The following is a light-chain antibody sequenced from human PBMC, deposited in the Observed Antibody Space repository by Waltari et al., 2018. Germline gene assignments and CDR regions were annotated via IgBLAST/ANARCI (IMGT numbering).Light chain of an antibody. CDR2: KAS. Sequence: DIQMTQSPSTLSASVGDRVTITCRASQSISSWLAWYQQQPGKAPKILVYKASTLGRGIPSRFSGSGSGTEFTLTISSLQPDDFATYYCQQYNTNSPWTFGQGTKVEIK. J-gene: IGKJ1*01. CDR3: QQYNTNSPWT. V-gene: IGKV1-5*03. CDR1: QSISSW.